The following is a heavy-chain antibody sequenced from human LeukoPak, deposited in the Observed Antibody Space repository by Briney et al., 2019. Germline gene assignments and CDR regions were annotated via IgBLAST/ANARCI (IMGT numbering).Heavy chain of an antibody. Sequence: SDTLSLTCSVSGGSISSNYWTWIRQSPGKGLEYIRHVSYTGRTRFNPPLQRRLTISLDTSNNHFSLQLTSVSAADTAVYYCARLLDYDNSGAPDIFDIWGQGTMVTVSS. J-gene: IGHJ3*02. D-gene: IGHD3-22*01. CDR1: GGSISSNY. CDR2: VSYTGRT. V-gene: IGHV4-59*07. CDR3: ARLLDYDNSGAPDIFDI.